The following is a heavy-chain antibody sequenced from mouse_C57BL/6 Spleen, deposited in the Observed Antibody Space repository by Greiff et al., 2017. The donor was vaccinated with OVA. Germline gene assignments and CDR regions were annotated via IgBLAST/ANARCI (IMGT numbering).Heavy chain of an antibody. CDR3: ARWIYAGAMDD. D-gene: IGHD2-3*01. CDR2: IDPSDSYT. CDR1: GSTFTSYW. J-gene: IGHJ4*01. Sequence: QVQLQQPGAELVMPGASVKLSCKASGSTFTSYWMHWVKQRPGQGLEWIGEIDPSDSYTNYNQKFKGKSTLTVDKSSSTAYMQLSSLTSEDSAVYYCARWIYAGAMDDWGQGTTVTVSS. V-gene: IGHV1-69*01.